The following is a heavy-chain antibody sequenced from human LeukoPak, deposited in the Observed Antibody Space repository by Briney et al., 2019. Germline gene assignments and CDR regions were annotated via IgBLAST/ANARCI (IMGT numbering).Heavy chain of an antibody. D-gene: IGHD6-19*01. CDR1: GFIFNTYD. V-gene: IGHV3-13*04. J-gene: IGHJ4*02. Sequence: PGGSLRLSCAASGFIFNTYDMHWVRQITGKGLERVSAIDPAGNTYYAGSVKGRFTISRENAKNSLYLQMNSLRAGATAVCYCVREGPGSGWTYFDYWGQGTLVTVSS. CDR2: IDPAGNT. CDR3: VREGPGSGWTYFDY.